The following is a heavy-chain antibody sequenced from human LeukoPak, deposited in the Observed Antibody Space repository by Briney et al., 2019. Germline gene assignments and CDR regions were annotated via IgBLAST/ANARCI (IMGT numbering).Heavy chain of an antibody. D-gene: IGHD3-22*01. V-gene: IGHV3-48*04. CDR3: ARYDKRGYLLRF. J-gene: IGHJ4*02. CDR2: ISISSTAL. CDR1: GFEFGDYM. Sequence: GGSLRLSCGGSGFEFGDYMMTWVRQAPGKGLEWIAYISISSTALHYADSVKGRFTISRDDANNSLFLQMNSLRAEDTALYYCARYDKRGYLLRFWGQGTLVGVSS.